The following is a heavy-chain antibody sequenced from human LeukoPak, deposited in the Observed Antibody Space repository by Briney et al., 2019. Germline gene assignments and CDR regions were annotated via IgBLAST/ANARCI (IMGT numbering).Heavy chain of an antibody. CDR1: GYSISSGYY. Sequence: SETLSLTCTVSGYSISSGYYWGWIRQPPGKGLEWIGSIYHSGSTYYNPSLKSRVTISVDTSKNQFSLKLSPVTAADTAVYYCMNYYMDVWGKGTTVTVSS. V-gene: IGHV4-38-2*02. CDR2: IYHSGST. J-gene: IGHJ6*03. CDR3: MNYYMDV.